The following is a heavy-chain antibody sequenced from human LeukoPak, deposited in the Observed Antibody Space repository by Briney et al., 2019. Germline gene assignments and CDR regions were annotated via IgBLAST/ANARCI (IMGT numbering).Heavy chain of an antibody. V-gene: IGHV3-7*01. CDR3: ARMPRGPDV. J-gene: IGHJ6*04. Sequence: QSGGSLRLSCAASGFTFSSYWMVWVRQAPGKGLEWVASIKQDGSEKYYVDSMKGRFTISRDNAKNSLYLQMNSLRAEDTAVYYCARMPRGPDVWGKGTTVTVSS. CDR1: GFTFSSYW. D-gene: IGHD2-2*01. CDR2: IKQDGSEK.